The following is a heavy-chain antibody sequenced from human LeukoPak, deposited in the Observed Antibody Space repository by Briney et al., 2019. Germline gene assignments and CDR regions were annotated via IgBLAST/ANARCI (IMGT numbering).Heavy chain of an antibody. J-gene: IGHJ5*02. CDR3: ARKEGGQLVNTRRWFDP. Sequence: SETLSLTCTVSGGSITSYFWSWIRQPAGKGLEWIGRIHSSGSTNYNPSLKSRVTISVDTSKNQFSLKLRSVTAADTAVYYCARKEGGQLVNTRRWFDPWGQGTLVTVSS. CDR2: IHSSGST. D-gene: IGHD6-13*01. V-gene: IGHV4-4*07. CDR1: GGSITSYF.